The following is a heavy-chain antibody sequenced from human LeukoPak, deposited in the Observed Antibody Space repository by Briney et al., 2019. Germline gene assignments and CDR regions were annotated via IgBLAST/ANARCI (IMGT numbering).Heavy chain of an antibody. CDR1: GGSISSTNYY. V-gene: IGHV4-31*03. D-gene: IGHD3-22*01. Sequence: TLSLTCTVSGGSISSTNYYWSWIRQHPGKGLEWIGYIHHSGSTYYNPSLKSRVIISVDTSKNQFSLKLSSVTAADTAVYYCARTSYYDSSGYYYVDYWGQGTLVTVSS. CDR2: IHHSGST. CDR3: ARTSYYDSSGYYYVDY. J-gene: IGHJ4*02.